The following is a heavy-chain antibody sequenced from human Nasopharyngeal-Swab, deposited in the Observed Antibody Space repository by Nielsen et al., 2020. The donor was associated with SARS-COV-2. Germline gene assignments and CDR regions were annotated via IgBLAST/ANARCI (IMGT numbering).Heavy chain of an antibody. V-gene: IGHV4-59*01. Sequence: SETLSLTCTVSGGSISSYYWSWIRPPPFPFLSFLLSLSYRVSTHSHPSLESRVTISVDTSKNQFSLKLSSVTAADTAVYYCAGHSAYVLRSPSYYYGMDVWGQGTTVTVSS. CDR2: LSYRVST. CDR1: GGSISSYY. D-gene: IGHD3-3*01. CDR3: AGHSAYVLRSPSYYYGMDV. J-gene: IGHJ6*02.